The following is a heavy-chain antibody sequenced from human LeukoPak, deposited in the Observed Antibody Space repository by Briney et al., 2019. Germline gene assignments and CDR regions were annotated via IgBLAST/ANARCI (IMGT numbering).Heavy chain of an antibody. D-gene: IGHD3-3*01. CDR3: ARVASGYDVFDI. V-gene: IGHV4-61*05. CDR2: IYYSGST. CDR1: GVSISSINYY. Sequence: SETLSLTCTVSGVSISSINYYWGWIRQPPGKGLEWIGYIYYSGSTNYNPSLKSRVTISVDTSKNQFSLKLSSVTAADTAVFYCARVASGYDVFDIWGQGTMVTVSS. J-gene: IGHJ3*02.